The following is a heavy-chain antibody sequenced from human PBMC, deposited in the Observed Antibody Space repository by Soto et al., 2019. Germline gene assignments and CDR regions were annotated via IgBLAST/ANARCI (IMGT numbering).Heavy chain of an antibody. J-gene: IGHJ4*02. D-gene: IGHD3-10*01. CDR2: IKYSGST. CDR3: ARQGGSGTFYSQIDY. CDR1: GGSISSSTYF. V-gene: IGHV4-39*01. Sequence: QLQLQESGPGLVTPSETLSLTCTVSGGSISSSTYFWGWIRQTPGKGLEWIGGIKYSGSTFYNPSLKSRVTISVDTSKNQFSLRLSSVTAADTAVYYCARQGGSGTFYSQIDYWGQRTLVTVSS.